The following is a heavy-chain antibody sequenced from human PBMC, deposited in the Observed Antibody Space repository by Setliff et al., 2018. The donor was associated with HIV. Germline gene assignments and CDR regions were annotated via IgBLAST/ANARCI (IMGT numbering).Heavy chain of an antibody. J-gene: IGHJ6*03. V-gene: IGHV3-23*01. Sequence: GGSLRLSCTASGLTFSRHAMTWVRQAPGKGLEWVSTIPSSSEYTIYADSVEGRFTISRDNSKNTLYLQMNSLRAEDTAVYYCAREIRAGDYPPYNYYFYMDVWGKGTTVTVSS. CDR3: AREIRAGDYPPYNYYFYMDV. D-gene: IGHD4-17*01. CDR2: IPSSSEYT. CDR1: GLTFSRHA.